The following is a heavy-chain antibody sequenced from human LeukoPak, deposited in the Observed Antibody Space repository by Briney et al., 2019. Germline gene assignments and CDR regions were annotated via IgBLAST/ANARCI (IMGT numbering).Heavy chain of an antibody. CDR1: GGSISSSSYY. V-gene: IGHV4-39*07. Sequence: KSSETLSLTCTVSGGSISSSSYYWGWIRQPPGKGLEWIGSIYYSGSTYYNPSLKSRVTISVDTSKNQFSLKLSSVTAADTAVYYCARVTYSSLRVYYYYYMDVWGKGTTVTVSS. CDR2: IYYSGST. CDR3: ARVTYSSLRVYYYYYMDV. D-gene: IGHD6-6*01. J-gene: IGHJ6*03.